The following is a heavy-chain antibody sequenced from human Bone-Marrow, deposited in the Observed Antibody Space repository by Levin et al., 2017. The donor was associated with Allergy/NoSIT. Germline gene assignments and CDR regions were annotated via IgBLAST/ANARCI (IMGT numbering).Heavy chain of an antibody. CDR1: GGSFSGYY. CDR3: ARQTSIAARLYWFDP. V-gene: IGHV4-34*01. D-gene: IGHD6-6*01. Sequence: SETLSLTCAVYGGSFSGYYWSWIRQPPGKGREWIGEINHSGSTNYNPSRKSRVTISVDTSKNQFSLKLSSVTAADTAVYYWARQTSIAARLYWFDPWGQGTLVTVSS. J-gene: IGHJ5*02. CDR2: INHSGST.